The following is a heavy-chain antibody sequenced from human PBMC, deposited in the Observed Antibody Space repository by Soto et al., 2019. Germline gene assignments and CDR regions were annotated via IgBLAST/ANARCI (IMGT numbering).Heavy chain of an antibody. CDR2: INHSGST. CDR1: GGSFSGYY. D-gene: IGHD3-10*01. CDR3: ARGLRNGSGSPGFAFGYYYMDV. V-gene: IGHV4-34*01. J-gene: IGHJ6*03. Sequence: SETLSLTCAVYGGSFSGYYWSWIRQPPGKGLEWIGEINHSGSTNYNPSLKSRVTISVDTSKNQFSLKLSSVTAADTAVYYCARGLRNGSGSPGFAFGYYYMDVWGKGTTVTVSS.